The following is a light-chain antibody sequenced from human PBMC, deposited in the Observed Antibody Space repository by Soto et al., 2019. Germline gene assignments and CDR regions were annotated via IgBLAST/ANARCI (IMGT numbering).Light chain of an antibody. CDR3: QQRSNWRYT. CDR2: DAS. CDR1: QSVSSY. J-gene: IGKJ2*01. V-gene: IGKV3-11*01. Sequence: EIVLTQSPATLSLSPGERATLSCRASQSVSSYLAWYQQKPGQAPRLLIYDASNRATGIPARFSGSGSGTDFTLTISSLEPEDFAVYYCQQRSNWRYTFGQETKLEIK.